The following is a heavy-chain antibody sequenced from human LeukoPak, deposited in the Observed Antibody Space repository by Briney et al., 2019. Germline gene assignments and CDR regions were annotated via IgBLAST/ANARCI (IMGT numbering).Heavy chain of an antibody. CDR1: GGSISSSSYY. D-gene: IGHD3-10*01. J-gene: IGHJ4*02. V-gene: IGHV4-39*01. CDR2: IYYSGST. Sequence: KASETLSLTCTVSGGSISSSSYYWGWIRQPPGKGLEWIGSIYYSGSTYYNPSLKSRVTISVDTSKDQFSLKLSSVTAADTAVYYCARPMVRGVSCFDYWGQGTLVTVSS. CDR3: ARPMVRGVSCFDY.